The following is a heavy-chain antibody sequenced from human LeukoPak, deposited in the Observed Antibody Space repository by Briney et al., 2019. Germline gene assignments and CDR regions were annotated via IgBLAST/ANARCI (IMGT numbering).Heavy chain of an antibody. CDR2: IYFSGTT. D-gene: IGHD1-26*01. CDR3: ARDRGAGMDV. V-gene: IGHV4-59*12. Sequence: SETLSLTCTVSGGSISSYWSWIRQSPGKGLEWIGYIYFSGTTNYNPSLKSRLTISIDTSRNQFSLKLSSVTAADTAVYYCARDRGAGMDVWGQGTTVTVSS. J-gene: IGHJ6*02. CDR1: GGSISSY.